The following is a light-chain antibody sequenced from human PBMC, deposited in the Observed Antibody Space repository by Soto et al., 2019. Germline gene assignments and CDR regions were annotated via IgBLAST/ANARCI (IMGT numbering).Light chain of an antibody. J-gene: IGKJ4*01. CDR2: ATS. V-gene: IGKV3-15*01. CDR1: QNVGNN. CDR3: QQYGDWPLT. Sequence: EIVVTQPPATLSLSPGERATLSCRASQNVGNNFDWYQQKPGQAHRLLIFATSTRATGVPARFSGSGSGTEFTLTISSLQSEDLAVYYCQQYGDWPLTFGGGAKVEIE.